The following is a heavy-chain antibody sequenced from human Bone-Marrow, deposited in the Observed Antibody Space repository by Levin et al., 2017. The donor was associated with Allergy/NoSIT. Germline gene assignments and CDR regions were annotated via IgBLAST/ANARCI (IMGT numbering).Heavy chain of an antibody. D-gene: IGHD4-17*01. CDR2: INTNTGNL. J-gene: IGHJ5*02. Sequence: GASVKVSCKASGYTFTDYAVNWVRQAPGQGLEWMGWINTNTGNLMYAQDFRGRFVFSLDTSVSTAYLQINSLKAEDTALYFCARDPVTGGNWFDPWGQGTLVTVS. CDR3: ARDPVTGGNWFDP. CDR1: GYTFTDYA. V-gene: IGHV7-4-1*02.